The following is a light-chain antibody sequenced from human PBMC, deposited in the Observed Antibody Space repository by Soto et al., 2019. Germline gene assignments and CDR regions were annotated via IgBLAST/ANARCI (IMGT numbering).Light chain of an antibody. V-gene: IGLV2-8*01. CDR3: RPYAGSVYV. J-gene: IGLJ1*01. Sequence: QSALTQPPSASGSPGQSVSISCTGTSSDVGAYNYVSWYQQHPGKAPKLMIYDVSKRPSGVPDRFSGSKSGNTASLTVSGLQAEDEANYYCRPYAGSVYVSGTGTNVTVL. CDR1: SSDVGAYNY. CDR2: DVS.